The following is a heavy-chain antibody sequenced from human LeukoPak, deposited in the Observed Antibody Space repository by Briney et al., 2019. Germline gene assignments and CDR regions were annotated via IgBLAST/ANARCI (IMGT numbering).Heavy chain of an antibody. Sequence: GGSLRLSCVASGFTFTDHPMNWVRQAPGKGLEWVSAISGSGGSTYYADSVKGRFTISRDNSKNTLYLQMNSLRAEDTAVYYCAKGHGYIRFLEWLLSYFDYWGQGTLVTVSS. CDR3: AKGHGYIRFLEWLLSYFDY. CDR1: GFTFTDHP. J-gene: IGHJ4*02. D-gene: IGHD3-3*01. V-gene: IGHV3-23*01. CDR2: ISGSGGST.